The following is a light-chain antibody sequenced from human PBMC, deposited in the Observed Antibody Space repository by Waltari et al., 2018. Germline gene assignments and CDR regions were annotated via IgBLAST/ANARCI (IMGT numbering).Light chain of an antibody. CDR3: LHEYVYPWS. CDR2: NVS. Sequence: AIQMTQSPSSLSASVVDRVTITCRASQAVRSDLGWYEQKPGKAPKLLIYNVSNLHSGVSLRFSGRGSGTDFTHAINSLQPEDFATYYWLHEYVYPWSFGQGTKVEIK. V-gene: IGKV1-6*01. CDR1: QAVRSD. J-gene: IGKJ1*01.